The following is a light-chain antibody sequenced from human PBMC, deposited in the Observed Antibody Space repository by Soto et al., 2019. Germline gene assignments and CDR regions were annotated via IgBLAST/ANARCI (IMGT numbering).Light chain of an antibody. CDR1: QSVSTW. CDR2: DAS. V-gene: IGKV1-39*01. J-gene: IGKJ4*01. Sequence: DIQMTQSPSSLSASVGDRVTITCRASQSVSTWLNWYQQKPGKAPKLLIYDASILHSGVPSRFSGSGSGTDFSLTIISLQAEDFVTYSCELTYCDFRSFGGGTKVDIK. CDR3: ELTYCDFRS.